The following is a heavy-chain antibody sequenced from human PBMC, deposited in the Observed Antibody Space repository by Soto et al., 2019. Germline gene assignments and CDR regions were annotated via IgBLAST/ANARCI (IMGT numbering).Heavy chain of an antibody. J-gene: IGHJ4*02. CDR1: SAPITKYY. CDR2: THHSGYI. D-gene: IGHD5-12*01. CDR3: ARAPGSGYYDWEFDY. V-gene: IGHV4-4*09. Sequence: SETLSLTCTVSSAPITKYYWGWVRQAPGRGLEWIGFTHHSGYISYSPSLKSRVTMSVDPSKNQVSLKLTSVTAADTAVYYCARAPGSGYYDWEFDYWGQGTLVTVSS.